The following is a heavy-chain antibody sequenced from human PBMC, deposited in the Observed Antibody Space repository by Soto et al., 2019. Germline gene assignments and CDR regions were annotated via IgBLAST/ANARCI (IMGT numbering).Heavy chain of an antibody. D-gene: IGHD6-13*01. J-gene: IGHJ4*02. Sequence: SETLSLTCAVSGGSISSSNWWSWVRQPPGKGLEWIGEIYHSGSTNYNPSLKSRVTISVDNSKNTLYLQMNSLRAEDTAVYYCATQKGQQLAWIRSSFDYWGQGTLVTVSS. CDR3: ATQKGQQLAWIRSSFDY. CDR1: GGSISSSNW. V-gene: IGHV4-4*02. CDR2: IYHSGST.